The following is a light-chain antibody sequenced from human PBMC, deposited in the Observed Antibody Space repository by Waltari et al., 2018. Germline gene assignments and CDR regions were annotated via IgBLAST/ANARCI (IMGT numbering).Light chain of an antibody. CDR3: QQYDISPLT. V-gene: IGKV3-20*01. CDR2: GAS. Sequence: EIVLTQSPGTLSLSPGERATLSCRASQTVSTTYLAWYKQKPGQAPTLLIYGASRRATGIPDRLGGSGSGTDFSLTISSLEPEDFAVYYCQQYDISPLTFGGGTKVEIK. CDR1: QTVSTTY. J-gene: IGKJ4*01.